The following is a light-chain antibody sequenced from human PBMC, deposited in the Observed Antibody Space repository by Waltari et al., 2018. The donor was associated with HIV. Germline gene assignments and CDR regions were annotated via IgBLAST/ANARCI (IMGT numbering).Light chain of an antibody. CDR3: AAWDDSLNAYV. J-gene: IGLJ1*01. CDR1: CSNLESNP. CDR2: SNN. Sequence: QSVLTQPPSASGTPGQRVTVSCSGSCSNLESNPLNRYHPPPTPAPKLLIYSNNHRPSGVPARFSGSKSGTSASLAISGLQSEDDADYYYAAWDDSLNAYVFGTGTKVTVL. V-gene: IGLV1-44*01.